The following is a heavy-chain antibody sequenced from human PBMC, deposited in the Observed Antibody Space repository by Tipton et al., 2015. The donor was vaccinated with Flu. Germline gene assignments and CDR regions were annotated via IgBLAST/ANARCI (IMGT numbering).Heavy chain of an antibody. CDR2: IKQDGSEK. D-gene: IGHD5-18*01. CDR3: ARDVDTDMVYWYGFYYGMDV. CDR1: GFTFSSYW. V-gene: IGHV3-7*01. Sequence: SLRLSCAASGFTFSSYWMSWVRQAPGKGLEWMANIKQDGSEKYYVDSVKGRFTISRDNAKNSLYLQMNSLRAEDTAVYYCARDVDTDMVYWYGFYYGMDVWGQWTTVPGSS. J-gene: IGHJ6*02.